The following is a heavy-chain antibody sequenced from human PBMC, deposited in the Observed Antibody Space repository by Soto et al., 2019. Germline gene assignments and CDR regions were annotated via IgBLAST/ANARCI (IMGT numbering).Heavy chain of an antibody. J-gene: IGHJ1*01. CDR3: ARGRRSWYLEYVHH. CDR1: GVSFRGYY. D-gene: IGHD6-13*01. CDR2: INHSGST. Sequence: SETLSLTCAVYGVSFRGYYWSWIRQPPGKGLEWIGEINHSGSTNYNPSLKSRVTISVDTSKNQFSLKLSSVTAADTAVYYCARGRRSWYLEYVHHWGQGTLVSVS. V-gene: IGHV4-34*01.